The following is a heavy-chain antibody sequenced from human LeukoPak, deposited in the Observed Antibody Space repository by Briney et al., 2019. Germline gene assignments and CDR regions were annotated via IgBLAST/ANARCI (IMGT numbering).Heavy chain of an antibody. CDR3: ARGDTVLDY. Sequence: GGSLRLSCAGSGFTFSSYDMHWVRQAPGKGLEWVSSISSGSSYIYYPDSVKGRFTISRDNAKNSLYLQMNSLRPDDTAVCYCARGDTVLDYWGLGTLVTVSS. D-gene: IGHD5-18*01. V-gene: IGHV3-21*01. CDR1: GFTFSSYD. CDR2: ISSGSSYI. J-gene: IGHJ4*02.